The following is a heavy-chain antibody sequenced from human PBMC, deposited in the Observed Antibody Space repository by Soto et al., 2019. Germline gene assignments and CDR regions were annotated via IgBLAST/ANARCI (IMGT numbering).Heavy chain of an antibody. D-gene: IGHD3-3*01. CDR3: ARDYDSGGTCPDY. V-gene: IGHV3-30*04. J-gene: IGHJ4*02. CDR1: GFAFRSYA. Sequence: QVQLVESGGGVVQPGRSLRLSCAASGFAFRSYAMHWVRQAPGKGLEWVAIISYNGRNTYTADSVKGRIIISRDNSKNTLYLEMNSLTAEDTAVYFCARDYDSGGTCPDYWGQGTLVTVSS. CDR2: ISYNGRNT.